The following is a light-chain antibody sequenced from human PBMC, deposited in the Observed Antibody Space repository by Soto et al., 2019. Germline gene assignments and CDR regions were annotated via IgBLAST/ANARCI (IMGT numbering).Light chain of an antibody. CDR2: EVS. Sequence: QSALTQPASVSGSPGQSITISCTGTSSDIGDYTHVSWYQQHPGKAPKLMIYEVSRRPSGVPDRFSGSKSGNTASLTVSGLQAEDEADYYCSSNAGSNNLVFGGGTKLTVL. J-gene: IGLJ2*01. CDR3: SSNAGSNNLV. CDR1: SSDIGDYTH. V-gene: IGLV2-8*01.